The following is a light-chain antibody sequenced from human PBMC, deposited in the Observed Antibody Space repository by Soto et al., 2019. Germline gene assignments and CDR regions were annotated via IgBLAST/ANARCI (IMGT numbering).Light chain of an antibody. V-gene: IGLV2-11*01. CDR2: DVR. Sequence: QSALTQPRSVSGSPGQSVTISCTGTSNDVGAYNYVSWFQHHPGEAPKLIIFDVRHRPSGVPDRFSGSKSGMTASLTISGLQPEDEADYYRSSYGGVSTNVFATGTKVTVL. CDR3: SSYGGVSTNV. CDR1: SNDVGAYNY. J-gene: IGLJ1*01.